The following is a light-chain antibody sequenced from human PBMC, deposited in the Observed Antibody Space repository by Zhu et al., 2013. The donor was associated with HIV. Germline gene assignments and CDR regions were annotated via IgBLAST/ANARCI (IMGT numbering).Light chain of an antibody. J-gene: IGLJ1*01. Sequence: QSALTQPASVSGSPGQSITISCTGTSSDIGGYNYVSWYQQHPGKVPKLIIYEVTKRPSGVSNRFSGSKSGNTASLTISGLQAEDEADYYCSSYTSSSTLYVFGTGTKVTVL. CDR2: EVT. CDR3: SSYTSSSTLYV. CDR1: SSDIGGYNY. V-gene: IGLV2-14*01.